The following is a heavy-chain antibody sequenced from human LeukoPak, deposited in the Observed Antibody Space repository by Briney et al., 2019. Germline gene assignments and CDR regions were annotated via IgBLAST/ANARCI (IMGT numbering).Heavy chain of an antibody. Sequence: SVKVSCKASGGTFSSYAISWVRQAPGQGLEWMGGIIPIFGTANYAQKFQGRVTITAVESTSTAYMELSSLRSEDTAVYYCATILGTSYYGSGSYYYWGQGTLVTVSS. J-gene: IGHJ4*02. CDR3: ATILGTSYYGSGSYYY. D-gene: IGHD3-10*01. CDR2: IIPIFGTA. CDR1: GGTFSSYA. V-gene: IGHV1-69*01.